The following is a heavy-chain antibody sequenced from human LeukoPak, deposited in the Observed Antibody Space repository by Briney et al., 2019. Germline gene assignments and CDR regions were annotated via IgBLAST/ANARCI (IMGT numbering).Heavy chain of an antibody. Sequence: NSSETLSLTCTVSGGSISSSSYYWGWIRQPPGKGLEWIGSICYSGSTYYNPSLKSRVTISVDTSKNQFSLKLSSVTAADTAVYYCARGGWGSGYNIQETYFDYWGQGTLVTVSS. V-gene: IGHV4-39*07. CDR1: GGSISSSSYY. D-gene: IGHD3-22*01. J-gene: IGHJ4*02. CDR3: ARGGWGSGYNIQETYFDY. CDR2: ICYSGST.